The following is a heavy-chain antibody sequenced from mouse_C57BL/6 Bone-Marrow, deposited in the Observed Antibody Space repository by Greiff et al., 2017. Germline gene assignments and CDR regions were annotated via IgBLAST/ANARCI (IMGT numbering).Heavy chain of an antibody. J-gene: IGHJ1*03. V-gene: IGHV1-64*01. CDR1: GYTFTSYW. CDR2: IHPNSGST. CDR3: AGYRSDWYFDV. Sequence: LQPGAELVKPGASVKLSCKASGYTFTSYWMHWVKQRPGQGLEWIGMIHPNSGSTNYNEKFKSKATLTEDKSSSTAYMKLSSLTSEDSAVDYCAGYRSDWYFDVWGTGTTVTVSA.